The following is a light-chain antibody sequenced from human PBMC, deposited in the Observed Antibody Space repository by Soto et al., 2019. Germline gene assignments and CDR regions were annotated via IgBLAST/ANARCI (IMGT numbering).Light chain of an antibody. CDR2: LDSDGSH. J-gene: IGLJ3*02. Sequence: QAVVTQSPSASASLGASVKLTCTLSSGHSTYAIAWHQQQPEKGPRYLMKLDSDGSHSKGDGIPDRFSGSSSGAERYLTISSLQSEDEADYYCETWATVPDWVFGGGTKLPS. V-gene: IGLV4-69*01. CDR3: ETWATVPDWV. CDR1: SGHSTYA.